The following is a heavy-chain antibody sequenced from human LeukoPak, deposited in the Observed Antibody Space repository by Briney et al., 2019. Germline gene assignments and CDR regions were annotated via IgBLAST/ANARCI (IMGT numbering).Heavy chain of an antibody. CDR1: GFTFSSYA. J-gene: IGHJ4*02. Sequence: PGRSLRLSCAASGFTFSSYAMTWVRQAPGKGLEWVSTISKTGGSTYYADSVKGRFTISRDNSKNTLYLQMNSLRVEDTAVYYCSKDRWGSGGSGGGDYWGQGTLVTVSS. CDR2: ISKTGGST. V-gene: IGHV3-23*01. CDR3: SKDRWGSGGSGGGDY. D-gene: IGHD2-15*01.